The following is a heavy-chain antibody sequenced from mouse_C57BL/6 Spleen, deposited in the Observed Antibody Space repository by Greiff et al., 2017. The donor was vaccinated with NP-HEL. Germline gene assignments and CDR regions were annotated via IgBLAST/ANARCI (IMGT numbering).Heavy chain of an antibody. J-gene: IGHJ2*01. Sequence: VQLQQSGAELARPGASVKMSCTASGYTFTSYTMHWVKQRPGQGLEWIGYINPGSGYTKYNQKVKDKATLTADKSSSTAYMQLSSLTSEDSAVYYCARAGPMGPYYFDYWGQGTTLTVSS. CDR1: GYTFTSYT. CDR2: INPGSGYT. CDR3: ARAGPMGPYYFDY. V-gene: IGHV1-4*01. D-gene: IGHD6-5*01.